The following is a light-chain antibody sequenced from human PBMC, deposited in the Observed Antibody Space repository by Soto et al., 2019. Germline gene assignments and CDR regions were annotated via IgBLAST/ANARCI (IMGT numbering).Light chain of an antibody. CDR3: QVWDSSTSVV. V-gene: IGLV3-9*01. CDR2: RDS. Sequence: SYELTQSLSVSVALGQTARITCAGNNIGNKDVHWYQHKPGQAPVLVIYRDSNRPSGIPERFSGSNSGNTATLTISRAYAGDEADYYCQVWDSSTSVVFGGGTKLHRP. CDR1: NIGNKD. J-gene: IGLJ2*01.